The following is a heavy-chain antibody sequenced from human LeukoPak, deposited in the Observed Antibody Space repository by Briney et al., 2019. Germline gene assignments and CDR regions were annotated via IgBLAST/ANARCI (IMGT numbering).Heavy chain of an antibody. Sequence: ASVKVSCKASGYTFTSYAMNWVRQAPGQRLEWMGWINAGNGNTKFSQKFQGRVTITRDTSASTAYMELSSLRSEDTAVYYCARFLGGSYGMDVWGQGTTVTVSS. CDR2: INAGNGNT. CDR3: ARFLGGSYGMDV. D-gene: IGHD1-26*01. CDR1: GYTFTSYA. J-gene: IGHJ6*02. V-gene: IGHV1-3*01.